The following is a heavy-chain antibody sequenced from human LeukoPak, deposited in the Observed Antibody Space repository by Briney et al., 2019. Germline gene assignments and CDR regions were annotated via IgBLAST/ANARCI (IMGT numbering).Heavy chain of an antibody. Sequence: GASVKVSCKASGYTFTGYYMHWVRQAPGQGLEWMGRINPNSGGTNYAQKFQGRVTMTRDTSISTAYMELSRLRSDDTAVYYRARSLLVSRYFDWSRDFWGQGTLVTVSS. CDR3: ARSLLVSRYFDWSRDF. CDR1: GYTFTGYY. D-gene: IGHD3-9*01. V-gene: IGHV1-2*06. J-gene: IGHJ4*02. CDR2: INPNSGGT.